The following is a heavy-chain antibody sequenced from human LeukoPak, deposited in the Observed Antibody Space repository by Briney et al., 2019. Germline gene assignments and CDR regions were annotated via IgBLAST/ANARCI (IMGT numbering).Heavy chain of an antibody. CDR2: IYYSGST. V-gene: IGHV4-59*01. D-gene: IGHD3-10*01. CDR3: ASAGGSGDDAFDI. CDR1: GGSISSYY. Sequence: PSETLSLTCTVPGGSISSYYWSWIRQPPGKGLEWIGYIYYSGSTNYNPSLKSRVTISVDTSKNQFSLKLSSVTAADTAVYYCASAGGSGDDAFDIWGQGTMVTVSS. J-gene: IGHJ3*02.